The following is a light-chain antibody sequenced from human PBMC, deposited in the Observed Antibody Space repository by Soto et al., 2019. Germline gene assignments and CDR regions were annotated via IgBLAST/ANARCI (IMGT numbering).Light chain of an antibody. CDR2: AVS. CDR1: QTVSDH. CDR3: QQYNDWPPLT. Sequence: ELVMTQSPATLSVSPGETATLSCRASQTVSDHLAWYQQKPGQTPRLLIYAVSTRATGTPARFSGSGSETEFTLTISSLQSEDSAVYYCQQYNDWPPLTFGGGTKVDI. V-gene: IGKV3-15*01. J-gene: IGKJ4*01.